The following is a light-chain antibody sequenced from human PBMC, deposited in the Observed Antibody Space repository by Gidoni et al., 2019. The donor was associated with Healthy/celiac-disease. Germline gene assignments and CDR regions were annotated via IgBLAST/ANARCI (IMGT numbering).Light chain of an antibody. J-gene: IGLJ2*01. CDR2: DVS. CDR3: SSYTSSSTDVV. Sequence: QSALTQPASVSGSPAQSITISCTGTSSDVGGYNYVPWYQQHPGKAPKLMIYDVSNRPSGVSNRFSGSKSGNTASLTISGLQAEDEADYYCSSYTSSSTDVVFGGGTKLTVL. CDR1: SSDVGGYNY. V-gene: IGLV2-14*01.